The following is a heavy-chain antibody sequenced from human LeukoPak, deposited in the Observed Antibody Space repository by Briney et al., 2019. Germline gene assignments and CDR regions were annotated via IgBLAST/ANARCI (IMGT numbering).Heavy chain of an antibody. CDR3: ASAVEGIVATISYFDY. CDR1: GGSISSGGYS. Sequence: SQTLSLTCAVSGGSISSGGYSWSWIRQPPGKGLEWIGYIYHSGSTYYNPSLKSRVTISVDRSKNQFSLKLSSVTAADTAVYYCASAVEGIVATISYFDYWGQGTLVTVSS. CDR2: IYHSGST. J-gene: IGHJ4*02. D-gene: IGHD5-12*01. V-gene: IGHV4-30-2*01.